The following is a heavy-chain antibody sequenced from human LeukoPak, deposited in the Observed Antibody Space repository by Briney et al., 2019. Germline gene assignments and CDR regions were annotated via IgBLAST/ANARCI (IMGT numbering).Heavy chain of an antibody. D-gene: IGHD3-10*01. CDR2: ISAYNGNT. Sequence: GASVKVSCKASGYTFTSYGISWVRQAPGQGLEWMGWISAYNGNTNYAQKLQGRVTMTTDTSTSTAYMELRSLRSDDTAVYHCAREYYGSGSYYYGYWGQGTLVTVSS. V-gene: IGHV1-18*01. J-gene: IGHJ4*02. CDR3: AREYYGSGSYYYGY. CDR1: GYTFTSYG.